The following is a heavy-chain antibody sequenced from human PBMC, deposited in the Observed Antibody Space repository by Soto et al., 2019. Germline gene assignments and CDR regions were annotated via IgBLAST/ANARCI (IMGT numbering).Heavy chain of an antibody. CDR2: IIPIFGTA. Sequence: SLKVSCKASGGTFSSYAISCVRQAPGQGLEWMGGIIPIFGTANYAQKFQGRVTITADESTSTAYMELSSLRSEDTAVYYCARDNYGDGYYFDYWGQGTLVTVSS. V-gene: IGHV1-69*13. D-gene: IGHD4-17*01. J-gene: IGHJ4*02. CDR3: ARDNYGDGYYFDY. CDR1: GGTFSSYA.